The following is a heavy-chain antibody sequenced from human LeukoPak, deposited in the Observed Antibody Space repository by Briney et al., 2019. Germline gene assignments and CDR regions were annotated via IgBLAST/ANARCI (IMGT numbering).Heavy chain of an antibody. J-gene: IGHJ3*02. CDR1: GFTFSSYA. CDR3: ARVNPLLAPGTFDI. Sequence: GGSLRLSCAASGFTFSSYAMTWVRQAPGKGLEWVSTISGSGANTYYADSVKGRFTISRDNSKNTLSLQMNSLRAEDTAVYFCARVNPLLAPGTFDIWGQGTMVTVSS. CDR2: ISGSGANT. D-gene: IGHD6-13*01. V-gene: IGHV3-23*01.